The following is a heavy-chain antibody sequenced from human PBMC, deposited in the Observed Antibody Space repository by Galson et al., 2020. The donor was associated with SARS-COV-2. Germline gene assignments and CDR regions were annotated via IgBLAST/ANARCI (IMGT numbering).Heavy chain of an antibody. V-gene: IGHV5-51*01. D-gene: IGHD6-13*01. CDR1: GYTFTEHW. CDR3: ARLLIPLAASSWYALGWFDP. Sequence: GESLKISCKASGYTFTEHWIGWVRQMAGKGLEWMGIIYPGNSDTRYSPSFQGRVTISVDKSISTAYLQWSSLRASDTAIYYCARLLIPLAASSWYALGWFDPWGQGTRVTVSS. J-gene: IGHJ5*02. CDR2: IYPGNSDT.